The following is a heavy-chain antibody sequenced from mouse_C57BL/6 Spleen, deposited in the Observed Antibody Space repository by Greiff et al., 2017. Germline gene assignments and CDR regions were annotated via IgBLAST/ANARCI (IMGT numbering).Heavy chain of an antibody. D-gene: IGHD2-5*01. CDR3: ARPGDYSIHY. J-gene: IGHJ4*01. Sequence: QVHVKQPGAELVRPGSSVKLSCKASGYTFTSYWMDWVKQRPGQGLEWIGNIYPSDSETHYNQKFKDKATLTVDKSSRTAYMQLSSLTSEDSAVYYCARPGDYSIHYWGQGTSVTVSS. CDR2: IYPSDSET. V-gene: IGHV1-61*01. CDR1: GYTFTSYW.